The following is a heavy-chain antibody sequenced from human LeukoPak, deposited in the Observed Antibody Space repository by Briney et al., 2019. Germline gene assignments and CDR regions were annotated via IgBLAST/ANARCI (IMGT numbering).Heavy chain of an antibody. CDR2: IYPGDSDT. V-gene: IGHV5-51*01. J-gene: IGHJ4*02. Sequence: GASLQISCKGSGSSFTSYWIGWVRQLPGKGLEGMGIIYPGDSDTRYSPSFQGQVTISADKSISTAYLQWSSLKASDTAMYYCARHWGYSYGYHFDYWGQGTLVTVSS. CDR1: GSSFTSYW. CDR3: ARHWGYSYGYHFDY. D-gene: IGHD5-18*01.